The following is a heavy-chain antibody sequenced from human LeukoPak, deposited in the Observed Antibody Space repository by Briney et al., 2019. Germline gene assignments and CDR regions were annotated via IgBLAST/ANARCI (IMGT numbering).Heavy chain of an antibody. Sequence: GGSLRLSCAASGFTFSSYGMHWVRQAPGKGLEWVAVIWYDGSNKYYADSVKGRFTISRDNSKNTLYLQMNSLRAEDTAVYCCAKGRVSYYYDSSGYSLDYWGQGTLVTVSS. V-gene: IGHV3-33*06. CDR1: GFTFSSYG. J-gene: IGHJ4*02. CDR3: AKGRVSYYYDSSGYSLDY. CDR2: IWYDGSNK. D-gene: IGHD3-22*01.